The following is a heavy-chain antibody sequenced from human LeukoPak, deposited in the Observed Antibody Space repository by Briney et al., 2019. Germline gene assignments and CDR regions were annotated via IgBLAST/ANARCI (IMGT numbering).Heavy chain of an antibody. CDR2: ISSDSGTI. D-gene: IGHD2-15*01. J-gene: IGHJ4*02. Sequence: GGSLRLSCAASGFTFSSYSMNWVRQAPGKGLEWVSYISSDSGTIYYTDSVRGRFTIYRDNAKSSLSLQMNSLRAEDTAVYYCAREGRLRPSHIDYWGQGTLVTVSS. V-gene: IGHV3-48*04. CDR1: GFTFSSYS. CDR3: AREGRLRPSHIDY.